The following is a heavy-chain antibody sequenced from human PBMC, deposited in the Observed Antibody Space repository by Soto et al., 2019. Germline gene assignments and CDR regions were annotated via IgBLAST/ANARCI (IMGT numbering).Heavy chain of an antibody. J-gene: IGHJ4*02. CDR2: IRSSSIAI. D-gene: IGHD6-13*01. Sequence: EVQLVESGGGLVQPGGSLRLSCAASGFTFSSYTMHWVRQAPGKGLEWVSSIRSSSIAIYYADSVRGRFTISRDNAKNSLYLQMNGLRDEDTAVYYCARGSDQLVESFDYWGPGVLVTVSS. CDR1: GFTFSSYT. V-gene: IGHV3-48*02. CDR3: ARGSDQLVESFDY.